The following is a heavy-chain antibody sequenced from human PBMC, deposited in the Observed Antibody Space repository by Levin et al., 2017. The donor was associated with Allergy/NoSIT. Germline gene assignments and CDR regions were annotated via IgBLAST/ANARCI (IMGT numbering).Heavy chain of an antibody. D-gene: IGHD4-17*01. J-gene: IGHJ5*02. CDR2: ISSSSSYI. CDR1: GFTFSSHS. V-gene: IGHV3-21*01. Sequence: GGSLRLSCAASGFTFSSHSMNWVRQAPGKGLEWVSSISSSSSYIYYADSVKGRFTISRDNAKNSLYLQMNSLRAEDTAVYYCARGLYGDYANWFDPWGQGTLVTVSS. CDR3: ARGLYGDYANWFDP.